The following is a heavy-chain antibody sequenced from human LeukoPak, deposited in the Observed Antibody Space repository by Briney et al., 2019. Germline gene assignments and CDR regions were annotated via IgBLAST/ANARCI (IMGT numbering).Heavy chain of an antibody. J-gene: IGHJ4*02. Sequence: GGSLRLSCAVSGFTVSSSYMSWVRQAPGKGLEWVSVIYSGGSTYYADSVKGRFTISRDNSKNTLYLQMDSLRAEDTAVYYCARGTGIVGAHFDYWGQGTLVTVSS. CDR3: ARGTGIVGAHFDY. D-gene: IGHD1-26*01. CDR2: IYSGGST. CDR1: GFTVSSSY. V-gene: IGHV3-53*01.